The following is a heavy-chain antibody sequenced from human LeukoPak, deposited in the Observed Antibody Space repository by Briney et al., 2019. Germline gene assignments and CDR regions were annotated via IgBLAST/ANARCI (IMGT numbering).Heavy chain of an antibody. D-gene: IGHD3-3*01. V-gene: IGHV4-34*01. CDR2: INHSGST. CDR3: ARARQIFGVVIIGFDY. CDR1: GGSFSGYY. J-gene: IGHJ4*02. Sequence: SETLPLTCAVYGGSFSGYYWSWIRQPPGKGLEWIGEINHSGSTNYNPSLKSRVTISVDTSKNQFSLKLSSVTAADTAVYYCARARQIFGVVIIGFDYRGQGTLVTVSS.